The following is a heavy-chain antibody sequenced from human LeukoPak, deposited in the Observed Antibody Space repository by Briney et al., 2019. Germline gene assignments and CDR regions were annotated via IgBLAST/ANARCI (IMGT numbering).Heavy chain of an antibody. Sequence: SETLSLTCSVSGDSVSRSDSYWDWIRQPPGKGLEWIGTIYYSGRTYYSPSLKSRVPISVDPSTNQFSLNLRSVTAADTAVYYCARRRYYDGSGYLEWGQGTLLSVSS. J-gene: IGHJ1*01. CDR1: GDSVSRSDSY. CDR2: IYYSGRT. D-gene: IGHD3-22*01. V-gene: IGHV4-39*01. CDR3: ARRRYYDGSGYLE.